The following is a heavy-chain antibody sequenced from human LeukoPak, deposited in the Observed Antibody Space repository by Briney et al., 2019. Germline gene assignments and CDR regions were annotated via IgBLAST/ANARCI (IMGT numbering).Heavy chain of an antibody. V-gene: IGHV3-33*01. Sequence: GGSLRLSCAASGFTFSSYGMHWVRQAPGKGLEWVALIRSDGSNKYYADSVQGRFTISRDNSKNTLYLQMNSLRAEDTAVYYCARHGGYWGQGTLVTVSS. CDR3: ARHGGY. D-gene: IGHD5-24*01. CDR1: GFTFSSYG. CDR2: IRSDGSNK. J-gene: IGHJ4*02.